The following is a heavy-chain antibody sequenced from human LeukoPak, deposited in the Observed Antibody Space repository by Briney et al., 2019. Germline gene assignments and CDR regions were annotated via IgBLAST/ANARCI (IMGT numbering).Heavy chain of an antibody. CDR2: ISYDGSNK. Sequence: PGRSLRLSCAASGFTFSSYAMHWVRQAPGKGLEWVAVISYDGSNKYYADSVKGRFTISRDNAKNSLYLQMNSLRAEDTAVYYCARVSYYGSGSYLKTDYYYYYYGMDVWGKGTTVTVSS. D-gene: IGHD3-10*01. J-gene: IGHJ6*04. V-gene: IGHV3-30-3*01. CDR3: ARVSYYGSGSYLKTDYYYYYYGMDV. CDR1: GFTFSSYA.